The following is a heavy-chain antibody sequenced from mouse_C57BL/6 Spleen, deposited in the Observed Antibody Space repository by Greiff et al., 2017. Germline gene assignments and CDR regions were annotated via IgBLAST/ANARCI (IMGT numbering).Heavy chain of an antibody. Sequence: QVQLQQSGAELVRPGTSVKVSCKASGYAFTNYLIEWVKQRPGQGLEWIGVINPGSGGTNYNEKFKGKATLTADKSSSTAYMQLSSLTSEDSAVYVCAREIYSGTLGAMDYWGQGTSVTVSS. CDR1: GYAFTNYL. D-gene: IGHD2-1*01. V-gene: IGHV1-54*01. CDR2: INPGSGGT. J-gene: IGHJ4*01. CDR3: AREIYSGTLGAMDY.